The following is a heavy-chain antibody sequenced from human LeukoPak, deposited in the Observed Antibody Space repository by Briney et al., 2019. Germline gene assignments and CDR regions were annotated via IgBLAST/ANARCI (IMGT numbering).Heavy chain of an antibody. V-gene: IGHV3-33*01. CDR2: IWYDGSNK. CDR1: GFNFSSYG. D-gene: IGHD2-15*01. Sequence: GSLRLSCAASGFNFSSYGMHWVRPAPGKGLEWVAVIWYDGSNKYYADSVKGRFTISRDNSKNTLYLQMNSLRAEDTAVYYCATLDIVVVVAAPGMYVWGQGTTVTVSS. CDR3: ATLDIVVVVAAPGMYV. J-gene: IGHJ6*01.